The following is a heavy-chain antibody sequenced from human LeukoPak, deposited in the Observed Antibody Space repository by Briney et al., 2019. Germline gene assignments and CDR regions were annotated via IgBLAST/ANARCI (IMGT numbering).Heavy chain of an antibody. J-gene: IGHJ6*03. CDR3: ARDRGAYYYYYYMDV. D-gene: IGHD3-10*01. V-gene: IGHV1-46*01. CDR1: GYTFTSYY. Sequence: GASVKVSCKASGYTFTSYYMHWVRQAPGQGLEWMGIINPSGGSTSYAQKFQGRVTMTRDTSTSTVYMELSSLRSEDTAVYYCARDRGAYYYYYYMDVWGKGTTVTISS. CDR2: INPSGGST.